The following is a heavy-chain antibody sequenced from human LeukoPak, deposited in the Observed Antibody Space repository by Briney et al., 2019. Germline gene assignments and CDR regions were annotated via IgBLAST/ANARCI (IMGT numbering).Heavy chain of an antibody. CDR3: ARAKLDDCGGVCDQYFQH. Sequence: ASVKVSCKASGYTFTGYYMHWVRQAPGQGLEWMGWINPNSGGTNFAQKFQGRVTLTRGTSINTAYMELSSLRSDDTAVYYCARAKLDDCGGVCDQYFQHWGQGTLVTVSS. CDR1: GYTFTGYY. CDR2: INPNSGGT. V-gene: IGHV1-2*02. D-gene: IGHD2-21*02. J-gene: IGHJ1*01.